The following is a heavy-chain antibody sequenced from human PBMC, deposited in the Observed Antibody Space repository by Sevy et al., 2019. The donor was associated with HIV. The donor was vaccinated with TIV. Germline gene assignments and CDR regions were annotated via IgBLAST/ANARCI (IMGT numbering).Heavy chain of an antibody. J-gene: IGHJ4*02. V-gene: IGHV3-23*01. Sequence: GGSLRLSCAASGFTFSYYAMNWVRQAPGKGLEWVSAISGNGGSTYYADSVKGRFTISRDNSKNTLYLQMNSLRAEDTAIYYCAKDLSSGYDQSDHCGQGTLVTVSS. CDR3: AKDLSSGYDQSDH. D-gene: IGHD3-22*01. CDR2: ISGNGGST. CDR1: GFTFSYYA.